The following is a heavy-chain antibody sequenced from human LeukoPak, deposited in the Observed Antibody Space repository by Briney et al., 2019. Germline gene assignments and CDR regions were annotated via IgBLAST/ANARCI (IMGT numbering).Heavy chain of an antibody. D-gene: IGHD3-9*01. Sequence: SETLSLTCTVSSDSITSYYWNWIRQPPGKGLEWIGYISSSGTTNYNPSLKSRVTISIDTSKNQFSLRLSSVNAADTAVYYCARIDWYLNLDYRGQGTLVTVSS. CDR2: ISSSGTT. CDR3: ARIDWYLNLDY. V-gene: IGHV4-59*01. CDR1: SDSITSYY. J-gene: IGHJ4*02.